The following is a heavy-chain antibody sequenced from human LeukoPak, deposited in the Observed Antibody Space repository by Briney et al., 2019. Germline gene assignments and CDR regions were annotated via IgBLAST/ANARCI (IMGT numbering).Heavy chain of an antibody. CDR1: GFTFSSYA. Sequence: PGRSLRLSCAASGFTFSSYAMHWVRQAPGKGLEWVAVISYDGSNKYYADSVKGRFTISRDNSKNTLYLQMNSLRAEDTAVYYCARDMSDDFWSGIYALGGAFDIWGQGTMVTVSS. D-gene: IGHD3-3*01. CDR3: ARDMSDDFWSGIYALGGAFDI. J-gene: IGHJ3*02. CDR2: ISYDGSNK. V-gene: IGHV3-30-3*01.